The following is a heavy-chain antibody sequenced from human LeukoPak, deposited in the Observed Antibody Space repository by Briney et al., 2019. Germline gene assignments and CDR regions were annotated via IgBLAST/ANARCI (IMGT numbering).Heavy chain of an antibody. CDR1: GFTFSSYS. CDR2: ISGSGGST. V-gene: IGHV3-23*01. J-gene: IGHJ4*02. D-gene: IGHD6-19*01. Sequence: GGSLRLSCAASGFTFSSYSMNWVRQAPGKGLEWVSAISGSGGSTYYADSVKGRFTISRDNSKNTLYLQMNSLRAEDTAVYYCATSLISIAVAGTSDYWGQGTLVTVSS. CDR3: ATSLISIAVAGTSDY.